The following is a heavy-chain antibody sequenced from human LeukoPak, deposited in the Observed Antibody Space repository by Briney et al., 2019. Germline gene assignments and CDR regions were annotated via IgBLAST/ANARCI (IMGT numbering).Heavy chain of an antibody. J-gene: IGHJ4*02. V-gene: IGHV3-23*01. Sequence: GGSLRLSCAASGFTFSSYAMSWVRQAPGKGLEWVSAISGSGGCTYYADSVKGRFTISRDNSKNTLYLQMNSLRAEDTAVYYCAKETTYDFWSGVPAAFDYWGQGTLVTVSS. D-gene: IGHD3-3*01. CDR2: ISGSGGCT. CDR3: AKETTYDFWSGVPAAFDY. CDR1: GFTFSSYA.